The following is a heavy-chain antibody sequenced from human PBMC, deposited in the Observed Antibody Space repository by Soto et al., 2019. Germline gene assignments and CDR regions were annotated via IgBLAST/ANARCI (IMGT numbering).Heavy chain of an antibody. J-gene: IGHJ6*03. Sequence: VHLVESGGGLAQPGRSLRLSCATSGFTFDDYAIYWVRQAPGKGLEWVSGISWNSGSIDYVDSVKGRFTISRDNARNSLYLQMNSLRAEDTALYYCAKAGVADTGYYYYMDVWGKGTTVTVSS. CDR3: AKAGVADTGYYYYMDV. V-gene: IGHV3-9*01. CDR1: GFTFDDYA. CDR2: ISWNSGSI. D-gene: IGHD3-16*01.